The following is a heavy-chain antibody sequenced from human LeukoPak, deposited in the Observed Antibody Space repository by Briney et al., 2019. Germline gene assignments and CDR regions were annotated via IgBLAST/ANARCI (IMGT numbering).Heavy chain of an antibody. V-gene: IGHV1-46*01. CDR3: AIGSGSLGWFDP. Sequence: ASVKVSCKASGYTFTSYGISWVRQAPGQGLEWMGIINPSGGRTSYAQKFQGRVTMTRDMSTSTVYMELSSLRSEDTAVYYCAIGSGSLGWFDPWGQGTVVTVSS. D-gene: IGHD1-26*01. J-gene: IGHJ5*02. CDR2: INPSGGRT. CDR1: GYTFTSYG.